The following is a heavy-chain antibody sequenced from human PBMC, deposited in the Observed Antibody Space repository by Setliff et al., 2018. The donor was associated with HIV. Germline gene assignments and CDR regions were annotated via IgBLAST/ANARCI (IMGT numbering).Heavy chain of an antibody. Sequence: SVKVSCKASGGTFSGYSISWVRQGPGQGLEWMGGIIPILGTTNYAQKFQGRVTITADESTNTVYMELSSLRSDDTAVYYCARGNYYDSSVWVGPDVWGKGTTVTVSS. CDR3: ARGNYYDSSVWVGPDV. D-gene: IGHD3-22*01. CDR2: IIPILGTT. J-gene: IGHJ6*04. V-gene: IGHV1-69*13. CDR1: GGTFSGYS.